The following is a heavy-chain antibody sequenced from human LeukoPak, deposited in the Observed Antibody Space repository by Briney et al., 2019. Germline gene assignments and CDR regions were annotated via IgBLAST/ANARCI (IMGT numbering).Heavy chain of an antibody. CDR1: RYTYTNYA. Sequence: ASVKVSCKTSRYTYTNYAMHWVRQAPGQTLEWLAWINPANGYTRYSQHFQDRVTVSSDTSAHTAYMEMSSLRSEDKAIYYCAIRDGHTDHWGQGTLVTVSS. D-gene: IGHD5-24*01. CDR2: INPANGYT. J-gene: IGHJ4*02. CDR3: AIRDGHTDH. V-gene: IGHV1-3*03.